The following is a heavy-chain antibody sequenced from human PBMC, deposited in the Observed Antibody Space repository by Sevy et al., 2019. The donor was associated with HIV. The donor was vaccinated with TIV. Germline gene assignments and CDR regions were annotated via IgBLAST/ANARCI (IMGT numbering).Heavy chain of an antibody. CDR2: TRNKANSYTT. J-gene: IGHJ4*02. D-gene: IGHD3-10*01. V-gene: IGHV3-72*01. CDR1: GFTFSDHY. CDR3: ARGYGSGSYPSYFDY. Sequence: GGSLRLSCAASGFTFSDHYMDWVRQAPGKGLEWVGRTRNKANSYTTEYAASVKGRLTISRDDSKNSLYLQMNSLKTEDTAVYYCARGYGSGSYPSYFDYWGQGTLVTVSS.